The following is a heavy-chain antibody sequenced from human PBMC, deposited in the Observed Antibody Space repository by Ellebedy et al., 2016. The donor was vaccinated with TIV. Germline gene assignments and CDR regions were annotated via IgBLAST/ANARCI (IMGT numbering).Heavy chain of an antibody. CDR1: GFTFSSYS. CDR2: ISSSSSTI. V-gene: IGHV3-48*02. J-gene: IGHJ6*02. Sequence: GESLKISXAASGFTFSSYSMNWVRQAPGKGLEWVSYISSSSSTIYYADSVKGRFTISRDNAKNSLYLQMNSLRDEDTAVYYCARDVVAGLYYYYYGMDVWGQGTTVTVSS. CDR3: ARDVVAGLYYYYYGMDV. D-gene: IGHD6-19*01.